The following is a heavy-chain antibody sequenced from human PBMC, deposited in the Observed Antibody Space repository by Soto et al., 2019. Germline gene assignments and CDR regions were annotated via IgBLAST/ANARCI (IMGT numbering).Heavy chain of an antibody. Sequence: QVQLVQSVAEVKKPGSSVKVSCKASGGTFSSYAISWVRQAPGQGLEWMGGIIPIFGTANYAQKFQGRVTITADESTSTAYMELSSLRSEDTAVYYCARERGYSSSSYYYYGMDGWGQGTTVTVSS. V-gene: IGHV1-69*01. CDR2: IIPIFGTA. J-gene: IGHJ6*02. D-gene: IGHD6-6*01. CDR1: GGTFSSYA. CDR3: ARERGYSSSSYYYYGMDG.